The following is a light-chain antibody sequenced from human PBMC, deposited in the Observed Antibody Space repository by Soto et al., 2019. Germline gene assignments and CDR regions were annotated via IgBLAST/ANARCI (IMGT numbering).Light chain of an antibody. J-gene: IGKJ1*01. Sequence: EIVLTQSPVTLSLSPGERATLSCRASQSVSSNLAWYQQKPGQAPRLLIYGASTRATGIPARFSGSGSGTEFTLTISSLQSEDFAVYYCQQYNNWRRTFGQGTKVDIK. CDR3: QQYNNWRRT. CDR2: GAS. CDR1: QSVSSN. V-gene: IGKV3-15*01.